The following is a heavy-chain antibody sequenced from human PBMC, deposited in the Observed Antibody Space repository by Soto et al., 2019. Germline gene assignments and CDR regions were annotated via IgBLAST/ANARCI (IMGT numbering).Heavy chain of an antibody. D-gene: IGHD3-16*02. Sequence: ASVKVSCKASGYTFTGYYMHWVRQAPGQGLEWMGWINPNSGGTNYAKKFQGRVTMTRDTSISTAYMELSRLRSDDTAVYYCARGGIMITFGGVISRLHGAFDXWGQGTMLTVS. CDR2: INPNSGGT. CDR1: GYTFTGYY. V-gene: IGHV1-2*02. J-gene: IGHJ3*02. CDR3: ARGGIMITFGGVISRLHGAFDX.